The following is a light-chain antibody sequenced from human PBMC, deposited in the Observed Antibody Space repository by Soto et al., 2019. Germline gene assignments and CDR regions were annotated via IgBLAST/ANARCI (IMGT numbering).Light chain of an antibody. V-gene: IGLV2-14*01. CDR2: DVN. J-gene: IGLJ1*01. CDR1: GSDVGGYNS. CDR3: SSYTSSVTYV. Sequence: QSVLTQPASVSGSPGQSITISCTGTGSDVGGYNSVSWYQQHPGKAPKLLIYDVNTRPSGVSDRFSGSKSGNTASLTISGLQAEDEADYYCSSYTSSVTYVFGTGTKLTVL.